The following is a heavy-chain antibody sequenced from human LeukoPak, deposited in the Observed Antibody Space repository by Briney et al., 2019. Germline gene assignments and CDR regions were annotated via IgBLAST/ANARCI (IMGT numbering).Heavy chain of an antibody. CDR1: GFASGTYA. J-gene: IGHJ4*02. CDR3: ARANYHFSAYDY. CDR2: ISTNGDSI. V-gene: IGHV3-64*01. Sequence: PGGSLRLSCAASGFASGTYAMHWVRQAPGKGLEFVSAISTNGDSIFYGNSVEGRFTISRDNSKNTLYLQMGGLRAEDMAVYYCARANYHFSAYDYWGQGALVTVSS. D-gene: IGHD4/OR15-4a*01.